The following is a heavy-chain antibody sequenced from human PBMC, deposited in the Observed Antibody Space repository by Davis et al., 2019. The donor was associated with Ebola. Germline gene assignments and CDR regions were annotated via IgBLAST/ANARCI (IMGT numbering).Heavy chain of an antibody. D-gene: IGHD1-1*01. CDR1: VYSISTSV. Sequence: PGGSLRLSCVASVYSISTSVMGWVRQASGKGLEWVSAISAAGDTTYYTESVTGRFTISRDNSKNTVFLQMSSLRAEDTAVYYCSKEGRTGTLKYWGQGTVVTVSS. J-gene: IGHJ4*02. V-gene: IGHV3-23*01. CDR2: ISAAGDTT. CDR3: SKEGRTGTLKY.